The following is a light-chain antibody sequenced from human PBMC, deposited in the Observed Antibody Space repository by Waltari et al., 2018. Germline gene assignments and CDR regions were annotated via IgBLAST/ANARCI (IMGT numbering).Light chain of an antibody. CDR1: NNDIGNYNF. CDR2: EVS. Sequence: QSALTQPASVSGSLGPSITISCSGTNNDIGNYNFVSWYQQHPGKVPQLIIFEVSQRPSGVSNRFFGSKSGNTASLTISGLRGEDEANYYCCSYAGNSLSVFGGGTKVTVL. V-gene: IGLV2-23*02. CDR3: CSYAGNSLSV. J-gene: IGLJ3*02.